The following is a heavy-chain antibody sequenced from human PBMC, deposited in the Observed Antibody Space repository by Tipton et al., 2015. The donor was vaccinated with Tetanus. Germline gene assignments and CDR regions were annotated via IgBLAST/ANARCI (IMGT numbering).Heavy chain of an antibody. J-gene: IGHJ5*01. V-gene: IGHV1-69*06. CDR3: VRPDRYCSGGSCYLALDS. CDR2: IFPQFGTS. D-gene: IGHD2-15*01. CDR1: GGTFSTYA. Sequence: QVQLVQSGAEVKKPGSSVRVSCKTSGGTFSTYAVSWVRQAPGHGPEWMGGIFPQFGTSNYAPKFQGRVTLTAGKSTDTVYMDLSSPRPDGTAVYYCVRPDRYCSGGSCYLALDSWGQGSLITVSS.